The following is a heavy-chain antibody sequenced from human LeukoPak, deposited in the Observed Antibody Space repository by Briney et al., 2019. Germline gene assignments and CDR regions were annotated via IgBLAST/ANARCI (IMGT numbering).Heavy chain of an antibody. CDR2: IYHSGST. CDR1: GYSISSGYY. D-gene: IGHD4-17*01. Sequence: SETLSLTCAVSGYSISSGYYWGWIRQPPGKGLEWIGSIYHSGSTYYNPSLKSRVTMSVDTSKNQFSLKLSSVTAADTAVYYCARDNYGDYVWYFDLWGRGTLVTVSS. CDR3: ARDNYGDYVWYFDL. V-gene: IGHV4-38-2*02. J-gene: IGHJ2*01.